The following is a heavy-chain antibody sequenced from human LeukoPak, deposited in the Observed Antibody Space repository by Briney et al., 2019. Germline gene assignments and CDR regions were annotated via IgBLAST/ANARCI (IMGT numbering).Heavy chain of an antibody. CDR3: ARGLYSSGWYGYHYYMDV. V-gene: IGHV4-39*07. CDR2: IYYSGNT. J-gene: IGHJ6*03. D-gene: IGHD6-19*01. CDR1: GVSISSSNSY. Sequence: SETLSLTCTVSGVSISSSNSYWGWIRQPPGKGLEWIGSIYYSGNTYYNASLKSQVSISIDTSKNQFSLRLTSVTAADTAVYYCARGLYSSGWYGYHYYMDVWGTGTTVTISS.